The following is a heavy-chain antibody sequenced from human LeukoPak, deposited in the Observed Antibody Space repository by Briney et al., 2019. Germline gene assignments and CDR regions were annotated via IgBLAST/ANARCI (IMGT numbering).Heavy chain of an antibody. V-gene: IGHV3-11*01. CDR1: GFSFGDYY. J-gene: IGHJ4*02. Sequence: PGGSLRLSCAASGFSFGDYYMSWIRQAPGKGLELVSYISGAGSIIYNINSVKGRFTISRDNSKNTLYLQMNSLRAEDTAVYYCARTGQVDYWGQGTLVTISS. D-gene: IGHD4-17*01. CDR3: ARTGQVDY. CDR2: ISGAGSII.